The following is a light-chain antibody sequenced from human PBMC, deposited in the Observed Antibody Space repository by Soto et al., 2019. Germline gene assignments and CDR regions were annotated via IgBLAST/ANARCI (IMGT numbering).Light chain of an antibody. V-gene: IGKV3-20*01. Sequence: EIVLTQSPGTLSLSPGERATLSCRASQSVSGSYLAWYQQKPGQAPRLLIYGESSRATGIPDRFSGSGSGTDFTLTISRLEPEDFAVFYCQQYGSSPPFTFGPGTKVDIK. CDR1: QSVSGSY. J-gene: IGKJ3*01. CDR2: GES. CDR3: QQYGSSPPFT.